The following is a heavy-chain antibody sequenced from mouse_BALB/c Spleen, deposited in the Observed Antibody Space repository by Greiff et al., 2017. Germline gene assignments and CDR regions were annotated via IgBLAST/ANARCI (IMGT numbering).Heavy chain of an antibody. V-gene: IGHV3-8*02. CDR1: GDSITSGY. Sequence: EVQVVESGPSLVKPSQTLSLTCSVTGDSITSGYWNWIRKFPGNKLEYMGYISYSGSTYYNPSLKSRISITRDTSKNQYYLQLNSVTTGDTATYYCARSMITTRYAMDYWGQGTSVNVPS. J-gene: IGHJ4*01. CDR2: ISYSGST. CDR3: ARSMITTRYAMDY. D-gene: IGHD2-4*01.